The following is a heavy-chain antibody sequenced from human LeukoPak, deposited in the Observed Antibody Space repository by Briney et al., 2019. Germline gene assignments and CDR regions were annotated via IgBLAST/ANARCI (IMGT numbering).Heavy chain of an antibody. CDR2: ISYDGSNK. Sequence: PGGSLRLSCAASGFTFSSYAMHWVRQAPGKGLEWVAVISYDGSNKYYADSVKGRFTISRDNSKNTLYLQMNSLRAEDTAVYYCAKAREGSSFQHWGQGTLVTVSS. CDR3: AKAREGSSFQH. J-gene: IGHJ1*01. D-gene: IGHD6-19*01. V-gene: IGHV3-30*04. CDR1: GFTFSSYA.